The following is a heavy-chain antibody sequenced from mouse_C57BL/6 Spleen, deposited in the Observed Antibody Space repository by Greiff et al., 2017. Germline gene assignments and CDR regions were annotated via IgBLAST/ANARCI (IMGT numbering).Heavy chain of an antibody. CDR1: GFTFSDYY. D-gene: IGHD2-2*01. Sequence: EVKVVESEGGLVQPGSSMKLSCTASGFTFSDYYMAWVRQVPEKGLEWVANINYDGSSTYYLDSLKSRFIISRDNAKNILYLQMSSLKSEDTATYYCASSYGYDGDYYAMDYWGQGTSVTVSS. CDR3: ASSYGYDGDYYAMDY. V-gene: IGHV5-16*01. CDR2: INYDGSST. J-gene: IGHJ4*01.